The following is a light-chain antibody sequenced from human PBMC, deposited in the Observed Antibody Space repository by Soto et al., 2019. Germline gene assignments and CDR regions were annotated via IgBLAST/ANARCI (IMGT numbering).Light chain of an antibody. CDR3: QQANNFPLT. CDR2: AAS. J-gene: IGKJ4*01. Sequence: DIQMTQAPSSVSASVGDTVSITCRASQGINNWLAWYQQKPGKAPQLLIYAASSLQSGVPSRFSGSGFGTDFTLTITSLHPEDFATYFCQQANNFPLTFGGGTKIEIK. CDR1: QGINNW. V-gene: IGKV1-12*01.